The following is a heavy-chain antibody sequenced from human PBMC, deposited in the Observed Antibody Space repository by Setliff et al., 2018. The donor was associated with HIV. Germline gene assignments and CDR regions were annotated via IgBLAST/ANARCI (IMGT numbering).Heavy chain of an antibody. CDR2: LSYRGTT. Sequence: SETLSLTCTVSGGSVSTSTYYWGWIRQPPGKGLEYIGTLSYRGTTHYNPSLKSRFALSIDSSKNQFSLNLHFVTATDSALYYCATTRPISTGYPGFFDSWGQGIVVTVSS. D-gene: IGHD3-9*01. V-gene: IGHV4-39*01. J-gene: IGHJ4*02. CDR1: GGSVSTSTYY. CDR3: ATTRPISTGYPGFFDS.